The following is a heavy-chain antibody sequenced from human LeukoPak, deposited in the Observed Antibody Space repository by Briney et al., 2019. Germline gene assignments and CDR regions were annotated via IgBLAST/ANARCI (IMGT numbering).Heavy chain of an antibody. CDR2: IGTAGDT. V-gene: IGHV3-13*04. D-gene: IGHD6-19*01. J-gene: IGHJ4*02. CDR3: ARVGGSSGWYSLDY. CDR1: GFTFSNYD. Sequence: GGSLRLSCAASGFTFSNYDMHWVRHATGKGLEWVSVIGTAGDTYYPGSVKGRFTISRENAKNSLYLQMNSLRAGDTAVYYCARVGGSSGWYSLDYWGQGTLVTVSS.